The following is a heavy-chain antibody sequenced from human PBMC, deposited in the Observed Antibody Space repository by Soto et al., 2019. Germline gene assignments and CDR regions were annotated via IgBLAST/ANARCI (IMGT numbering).Heavy chain of an antibody. CDR2: IYYSGST. J-gene: IGHJ4*02. V-gene: IGHV4-59*01. Sequence: SETLSLTCTVSGGSISSYYWSWIRQPPGKGLEWIGYIYYSGSTNYNPSLKSRVTISVDTSKNQFSLKLSSVTAADTAVYYCASFIRGAAVEYDYWGQGTLVTVSS. D-gene: IGHD3-10*01. CDR3: ASFIRGAAVEYDY. CDR1: GGSISSYY.